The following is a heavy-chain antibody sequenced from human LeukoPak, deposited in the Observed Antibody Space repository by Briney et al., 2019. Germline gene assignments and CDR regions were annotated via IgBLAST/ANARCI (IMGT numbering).Heavy chain of an antibody. CDR3: ARDGIVEMATIDAIPYFDY. J-gene: IGHJ4*02. D-gene: IGHD5-24*01. CDR1: GFTFSSYA. Sequence: GGSLRLSCAASGFTFSSYAMSWVRQAPGKGLEWVSAISGSGGSTYYADSVKGRFTISKDNSKNTLYLQMNSLRAEDTAVYYCARDGIVEMATIDAIPYFDYWGQGTLVTVSS. CDR2: ISGSGGST. V-gene: IGHV3-23*01.